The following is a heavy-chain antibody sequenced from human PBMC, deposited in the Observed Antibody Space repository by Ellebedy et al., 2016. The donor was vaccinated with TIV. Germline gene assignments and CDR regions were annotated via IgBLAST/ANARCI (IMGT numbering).Heavy chain of an antibody. Sequence: GESLKISCAASGVTVNTNYMSWVRQAPGQGLEWVSSIYSGGNTYFADSVQGRFTISRDSSKNTVFLQMNSLRAEDTAMYYCAAYSSIPPKGDYWGQGTLVTVSS. CDR2: IYSGGNT. CDR1: GVTVNTNY. D-gene: IGHD2-2*01. J-gene: IGHJ4*02. CDR3: AAYSSIPPKGDY. V-gene: IGHV3-53*01.